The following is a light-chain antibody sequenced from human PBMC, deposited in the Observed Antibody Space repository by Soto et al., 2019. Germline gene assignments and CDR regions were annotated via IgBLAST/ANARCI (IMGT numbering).Light chain of an antibody. J-gene: IGLJ1*01. V-gene: IGLV2-14*01. CDR3: SSYTSTNTPLV. CDR2: DVT. CDR1: SSDIGGYDY. Sequence: QSVLTQPASVSGSPGQSITIPCTGTSSDIGGYDYVSWYQQRPGKAPKLMIYDVTNRPSGVSNRLSGSKSGDTASLTISGLQAEDEADYYCSSYTSTNTPLVFGTGTKVTVL.